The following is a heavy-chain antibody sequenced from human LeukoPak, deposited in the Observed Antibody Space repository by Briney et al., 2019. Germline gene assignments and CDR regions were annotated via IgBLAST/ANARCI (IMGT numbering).Heavy chain of an antibody. CDR2: INAGNGNT. Sequence: ASVKVSCKASGYTFTSYAMHWVRQAPGQRLEWMGWINAGNGNTKYSQEFQGRVTMTRDMSTSTVYMELSSLRSEDTAVYYCAKAGSIRFDYWGQGTLVTVSS. D-gene: IGHD1-26*01. J-gene: IGHJ4*02. V-gene: IGHV1-3*03. CDR3: AKAGSIRFDY. CDR1: GYTFTSYA.